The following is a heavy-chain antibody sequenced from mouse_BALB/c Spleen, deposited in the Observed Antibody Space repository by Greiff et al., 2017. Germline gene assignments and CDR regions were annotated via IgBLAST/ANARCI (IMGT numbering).Heavy chain of an antibody. CDR1: GFTFSDYG. D-gene: IGHD1-1*01. CDR2: ISNLAYSI. CDR3: ARDYYGSSYEAWFAY. Sequence: DVQLVESGGGLVQPGGSRKLSCAASGFTFSDYGMAWVRQAPGKGPEWVAFISNLAYSIYYADTVTGRFTISRENAKNTLYLEMSSLRSEDTAMYYCARDYYGSSYEAWFAYWGQGTLVTVSA. V-gene: IGHV5-15*02. J-gene: IGHJ3*01.